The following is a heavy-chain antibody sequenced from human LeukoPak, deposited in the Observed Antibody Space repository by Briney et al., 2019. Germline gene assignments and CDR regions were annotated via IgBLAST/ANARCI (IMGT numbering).Heavy chain of an antibody. V-gene: IGHV4-4*03. CDR1: GGSISSSNW. J-gene: IGHJ4*02. CDR3: AREGSTVLGYFDY. D-gene: IGHD1-26*01. Sequence: PGTLSLTCAVSGGSISSSNWWSWVRQPPGKGLEWIGEIYLSGSTNYNPSLKSRVTISVDKSKNQFSLKLSSVTAADTAVYYCAREGSTVLGYFDYWGQGTLVTVSS. CDR2: IYLSGST.